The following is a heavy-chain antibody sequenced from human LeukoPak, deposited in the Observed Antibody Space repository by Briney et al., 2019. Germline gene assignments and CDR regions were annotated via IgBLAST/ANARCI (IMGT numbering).Heavy chain of an antibody. Sequence: ASVKVSCKASGYTFTSYGISWVRQAPGQGLEWMGWISAYNGNTNYAQKLQGRVTMTTDTSTSTAYMELRSLRSDDTAVYCCARVSTLNYCSGGSCYSNNWFDPWGQGTLVTVSS. D-gene: IGHD2-15*01. CDR1: GYTFTSYG. V-gene: IGHV1-18*01. CDR2: ISAYNGNT. CDR3: ARVSTLNYCSGGSCYSNNWFDP. J-gene: IGHJ5*02.